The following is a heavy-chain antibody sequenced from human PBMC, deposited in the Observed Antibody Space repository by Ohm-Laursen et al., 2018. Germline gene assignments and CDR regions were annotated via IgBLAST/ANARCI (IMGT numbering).Heavy chain of an antibody. CDR1: GDSISSYY. V-gene: IGHV4-4*07. Sequence: TLSLTCAVSGDSISSYYWSWIRQPAGKGLEWIGRIYSSGSTNYNPSLKSRVTVSVDTSKSQFSLKVNSVTAADTAVYYCARSFDTYYFDLWGQGTLVTVSS. J-gene: IGHJ4*02. CDR3: ARSFDTYYFDL. CDR2: IYSSGST.